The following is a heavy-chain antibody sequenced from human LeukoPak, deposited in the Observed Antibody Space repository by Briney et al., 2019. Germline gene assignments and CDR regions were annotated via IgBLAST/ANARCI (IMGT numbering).Heavy chain of an antibody. J-gene: IGHJ1*01. CDR3: VGDGRDGYNRYFHH. V-gene: IGHV3-64D*06. CDR1: GFTFSMSA. D-gene: IGHD5-24*01. Sequence: GGSLRLSCSASGFTFSMSAMHWVRQAPGKGLQYVSVISGNGVSTSYADSVKGRFTISRDNSKNTVYLQMSSLRAEDTAVYYCVGDGRDGYNRYFHHWGQGTLATVSS. CDR2: ISGNGVST.